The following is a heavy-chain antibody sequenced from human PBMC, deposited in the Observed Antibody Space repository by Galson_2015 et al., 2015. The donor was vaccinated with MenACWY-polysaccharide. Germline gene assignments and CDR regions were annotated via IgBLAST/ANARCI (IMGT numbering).Heavy chain of an antibody. J-gene: IGHJ4*02. V-gene: IGHV3-23*01. D-gene: IGHD6-13*01. CDR3: AKVGPRSSWTMGIDY. Sequence: SLRLSCAASGSRFSNSGVHWVRQAPGRGLEWVSGSGSGGGLYYADSVKGRFTVSRDNSKNTLYLQMNNLRAEDTAVYYCAKVGPRSSWTMGIDYWGQGTLVTVSS. CDR2: SGSGGGL. CDR1: GSRFSNSG.